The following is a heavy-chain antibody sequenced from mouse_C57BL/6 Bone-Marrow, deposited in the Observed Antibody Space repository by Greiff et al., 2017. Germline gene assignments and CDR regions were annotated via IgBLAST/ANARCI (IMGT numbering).Heavy chain of an antibody. Sequence: QVQLQQSGAELVRPGTSVKVSCKASGYAFTNYLIEWVKQRPGQGLEWIGVINPGSGGTNYNEKFKGKATLTADKSSSTAYMQLSSLTSEDSAVYFCARGGIYYYVMDYWGQGTSVTVSS. CDR3: ARGGIYYYVMDY. CDR1: GYAFTNYL. V-gene: IGHV1-54*01. CDR2: INPGSGGT. J-gene: IGHJ4*01.